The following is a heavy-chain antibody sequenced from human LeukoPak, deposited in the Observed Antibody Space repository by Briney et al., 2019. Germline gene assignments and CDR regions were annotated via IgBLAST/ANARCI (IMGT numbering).Heavy chain of an antibody. Sequence: GGSLRLSCAASGFTFSSYTMNWVRQAPGKGLEWVSYIDLSGSTLYYVDSVKGRFTISRDNFKNSLYLQMNSLRAEDTAVYYCVGGPPLFDPWGQGTLVAVSS. CDR3: VGGPPLFDP. CDR1: GFTFSSYT. CDR2: IDLSGSTL. J-gene: IGHJ5*02. V-gene: IGHV3-48*04.